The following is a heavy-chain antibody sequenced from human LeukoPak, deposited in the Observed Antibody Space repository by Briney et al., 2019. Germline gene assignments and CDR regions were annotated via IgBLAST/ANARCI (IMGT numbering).Heavy chain of an antibody. CDR1: GGTFSSYA. CDR2: IIPIFGTA. J-gene: IGHJ3*02. CDR3: ARDQNDYGDYEDAFDI. V-gene: IGHV1-69*13. D-gene: IGHD4-17*01. Sequence: GAPVKVSCKASGGTFSSYAISWVRQAPGQGLEWTGGIIPIFGTANYAQKFQGRVTITADESTSTAYMELSSLRSEDTAVYYCARDQNDYGDYEDAFDIWSQGTMVTVSS.